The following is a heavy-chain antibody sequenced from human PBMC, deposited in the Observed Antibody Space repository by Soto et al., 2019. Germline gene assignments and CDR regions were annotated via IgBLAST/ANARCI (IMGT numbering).Heavy chain of an antibody. CDR2: ISWDAGGI. Sequence: GGSLRLSCAASGFTFDDYAMHWVRQAPGKGLEWVSGISWDAGGIGYADSVKGRFTISRDNAKNSLYLQMNSLRAEDTALYYCAKSSSGYDTTSTDYWGQGALVTVSS. CDR3: AKSSSGYDTTSTDY. J-gene: IGHJ4*02. CDR1: GFTFDDYA. D-gene: IGHD5-12*01. V-gene: IGHV3-9*01.